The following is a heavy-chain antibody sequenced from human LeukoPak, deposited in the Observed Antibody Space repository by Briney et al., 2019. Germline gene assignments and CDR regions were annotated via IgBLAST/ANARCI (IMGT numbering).Heavy chain of an antibody. CDR2: TYNRFKWYN. V-gene: IGHV6-1*01. CDR3: ARSKSGSYLGPHAFVI. Sequence: SQTLSLTCAISGDSVSSNSAAWNWIRQSPWRGLEWLGRTYNRFKWYNDYAVSVKSRITINPDRSKNQFPRHLNSVTTEESAVYCCARSKSGSYLGPHAFVISGEGKMGTVSS. CDR1: GDSVSSNSAA. D-gene: IGHD1-26*01. J-gene: IGHJ3*02.